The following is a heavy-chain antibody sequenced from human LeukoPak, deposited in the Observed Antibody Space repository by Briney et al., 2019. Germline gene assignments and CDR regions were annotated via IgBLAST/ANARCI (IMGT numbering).Heavy chain of an antibody. CDR3: ARDVRKQGLWS. CDR2: IYSGDRT. D-gene: IGHD3-10*01. Sequence: GGSLRLSCAASGFTVSTNYMSWVRQAPGRGLEWVSIIYSGDRTDYADSLKGRFTISRDTSKNTLYLQMSSLRAEDTAVYYCARDVRKQGLWSWGQGTLVTVSS. J-gene: IGHJ4*02. CDR1: GFTVSTNY. V-gene: IGHV3-66*01.